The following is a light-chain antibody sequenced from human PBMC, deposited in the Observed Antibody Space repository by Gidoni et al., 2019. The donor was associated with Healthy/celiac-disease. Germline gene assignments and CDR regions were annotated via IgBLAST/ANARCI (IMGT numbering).Light chain of an antibody. Sequence: DIKMTQSPSSLSASVGDRVTITCQASQDISNYLNWYQQKQGKAPKLLIYDASNLETGVPSRFSGSGSGTDFTFTISSLQPEAIATYYCQQYDNLPLTFGGGTKVEIK. CDR3: QQYDNLPLT. CDR2: DAS. J-gene: IGKJ4*01. CDR1: QDISNY. V-gene: IGKV1-33*01.